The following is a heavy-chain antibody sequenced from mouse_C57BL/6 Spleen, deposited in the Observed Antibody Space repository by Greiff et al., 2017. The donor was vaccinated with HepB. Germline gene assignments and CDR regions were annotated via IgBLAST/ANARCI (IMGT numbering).Heavy chain of an antibody. J-gene: IGHJ2*01. CDR1: GFTFSSYA. CDR3: TRGGKYAYYFDY. D-gene: IGHD1-3*01. V-gene: IGHV5-9-1*02. CDR2: ISSGGDYI. Sequence: EVKLMESGEGLVKPGGSLKLSCAASGFTFSSYAMSWVRQTPEKRLEWVAYISSGGDYIYYADTVKGRFTISRDNARNTLYLQMSSLKSEDTAMYYCTRGGKYAYYFDYWGQGTTLTVSS.